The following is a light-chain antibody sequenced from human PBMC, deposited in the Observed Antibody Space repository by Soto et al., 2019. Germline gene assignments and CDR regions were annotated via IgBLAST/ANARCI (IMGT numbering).Light chain of an antibody. CDR1: RSGSSN. Sequence: EVVMTQSPATLSVSPGERASLSCRARRSGSSNLAWYQQTPGQAPRLLIYGASTRATGIPARFSGSGSGTEFTLTISSLQSEDVAVYYCQQYNNWPRTFGQGTKVDIK. V-gene: IGKV3-15*01. J-gene: IGKJ1*01. CDR2: GAS. CDR3: QQYNNWPRT.